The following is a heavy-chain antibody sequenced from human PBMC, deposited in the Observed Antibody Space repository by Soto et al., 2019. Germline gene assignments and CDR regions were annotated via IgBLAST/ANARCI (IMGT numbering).Heavy chain of an antibody. J-gene: IGHJ4*02. CDR1: GGIFSNYT. D-gene: IGHD5-12*01. CDR2: IIPHLNIA. V-gene: IGHV1-69*08. CDR3: ARESSGSTHFFDY. Sequence: QVQLVQSGAEVKKPGSSVKVSCKASGGIFSNYTITWVRQAPGQGLEWMGRIIPHLNIANYAQMFQGRLTITADKSTSTLYMELRGLRSEDTAVYYCARESSGSTHFFDYWGQGTLVTVSS.